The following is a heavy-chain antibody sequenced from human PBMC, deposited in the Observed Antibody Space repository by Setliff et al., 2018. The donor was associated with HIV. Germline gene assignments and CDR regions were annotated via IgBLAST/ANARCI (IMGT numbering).Heavy chain of an antibody. CDR1: GDTFNTYA. V-gene: IGHV1-69*05. CDR3: ASSWSRVPYYGLDV. J-gene: IGHJ6*02. Sequence: SVKVSCKTSGDTFNTYAISWVRQAPGQGLEWIGGIIPIFDTPHYAQNFQGRVAITTDESTSTAYMELSSLRSEDTAVYYCASSWSRVPYYGLDVWGQGTTVTVSS. CDR2: IIPIFDTP. D-gene: IGHD6-13*01.